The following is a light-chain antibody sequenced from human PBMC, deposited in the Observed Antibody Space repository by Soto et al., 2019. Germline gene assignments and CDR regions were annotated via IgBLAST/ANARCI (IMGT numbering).Light chain of an antibody. V-gene: IGLV2-18*02. J-gene: IGLJ1*01. CDR1: SSDVGGSNG. CDR2: DVS. Sequence: QSALTQPPSVSGSPGQSVAISCTGTSSDVGGSNGVSWYQQPPGTAPKLIIYDVSNRPSGVPDRFSGSKSGNTASLIISGLQAEDEGDYYCCSYAGSYTFYVFGTGTKVTVL. CDR3: CSYAGSYTFYV.